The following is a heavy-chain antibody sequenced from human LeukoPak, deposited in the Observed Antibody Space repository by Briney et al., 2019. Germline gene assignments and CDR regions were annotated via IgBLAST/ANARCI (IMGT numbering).Heavy chain of an antibody. CDR2: INWNGDST. Sequence: GGSLRPSCAASGFSFDDYGLTWVRQAPGKGLEWVSGINWNGDSTDYADSVKGRFTISRDNAKNSLYLQMNSLRAEDTALYYCARDLRVVITGSFDSWGQGTLVTVSS. V-gene: IGHV3-20*04. CDR3: ARDLRVVITGSFDS. CDR1: GFSFDDYG. D-gene: IGHD3-22*01. J-gene: IGHJ4*02.